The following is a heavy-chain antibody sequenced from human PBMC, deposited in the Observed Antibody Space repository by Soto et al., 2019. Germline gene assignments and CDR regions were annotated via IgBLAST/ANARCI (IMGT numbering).Heavy chain of an antibody. CDR2: VIPLFDTA. CDR3: ATGGHNDGYNFYHGMDV. Sequence: QVQLVQSGAEVKKPGSSVKVSCKVSGGIFTNNAISWVRQAPGQGLEWLGGVIPLFDTAYYAQIFRGRLRISADGATTTAYMELSGRTSADPAVYFCATGGHNDGYNFYHGMDVWGQGTTVTVS. CDR1: GGIFTNNA. J-gene: IGHJ6*02. V-gene: IGHV1-69*01. D-gene: IGHD5-18*01.